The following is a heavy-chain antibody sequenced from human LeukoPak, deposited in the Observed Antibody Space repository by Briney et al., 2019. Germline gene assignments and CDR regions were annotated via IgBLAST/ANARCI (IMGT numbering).Heavy chain of an antibody. Sequence: ASVKVSCKASGYTFTSYYMHWVRQAPGQGLEWMGIINPNGGSTSYAQKFQGRVTMTRDMSTSTVYMELSSLRSEDTAVYYCAYSSSIPTAFDIWGQGTMVTVSS. J-gene: IGHJ3*02. V-gene: IGHV1-46*01. CDR1: GYTFTSYY. CDR2: INPNGGST. CDR3: AYSSSIPTAFDI. D-gene: IGHD6-6*01.